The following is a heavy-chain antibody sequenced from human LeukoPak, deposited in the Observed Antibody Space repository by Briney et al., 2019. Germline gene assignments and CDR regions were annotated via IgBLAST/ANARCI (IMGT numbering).Heavy chain of an antibody. V-gene: IGHV3-15*01. D-gene: IGHD1-1*01. CDR1: GFTFSNAW. J-gene: IGHJ4*02. Sequence: GGSLRLSCVASGFTFSNAWMNWVRQAPGKGLEWLGCIRSNSDGGTTNYAAPVNGRFTISRDDSINTVYLDMSSLKTEDTAVYYCATPDWTADYWGQGTLVTVSS. CDR3: ATPDWTADY. CDR2: IRSNSDGGTT.